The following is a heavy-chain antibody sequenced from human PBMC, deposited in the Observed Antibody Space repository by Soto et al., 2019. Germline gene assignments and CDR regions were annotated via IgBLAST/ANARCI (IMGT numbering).Heavy chain of an antibody. CDR2: ISGSGGST. D-gene: IGHD3-22*01. CDR1: GFTFSSYA. CDR3: ANVYDSSGYGPFDY. J-gene: IGHJ4*02. V-gene: IGHV3-23*01. Sequence: GGSLRLSCAASGFTFSSYAVSWVRQAPGKGLEWVSAISGSGGSTYYADSVKGRFTISRDNSKNTLYLQMNSLRAEDTAVYYCANVYDSSGYGPFDYWGQGTLVTVSS.